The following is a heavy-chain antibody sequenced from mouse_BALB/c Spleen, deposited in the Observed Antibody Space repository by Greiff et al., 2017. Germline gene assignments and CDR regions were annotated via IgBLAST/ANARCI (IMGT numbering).Heavy chain of an antibody. CDR3: ARRIVYGNYYYFDY. V-gene: IGHV1-87*01. CDR1: GYTFTSYW. D-gene: IGHD2-1*01. J-gene: IGHJ2*01. Sequence: QVQLQQSGAELARPGASVKLSCKASGYTFTSYWMQWVKQRPGQGLEWIGAIYPGDGDTRYTQKFKGKATLTADKSSSTAYMQLSSLASEDSAVYYCARRIVYGNYYYFDYWGQGTTLTVSS. CDR2: IYPGDGDT.